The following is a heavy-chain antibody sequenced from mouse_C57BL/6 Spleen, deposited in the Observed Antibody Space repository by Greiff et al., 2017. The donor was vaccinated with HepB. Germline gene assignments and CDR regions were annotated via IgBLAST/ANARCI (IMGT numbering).Heavy chain of an antibody. Sequence: QVHVKQPGAELVKPGASVKMSCKASGYTFTSYWITWVKQRPGQGLEWIGDIYPGSGSTNYNEKFKSKATLTVDTSSSTAYMQLSSLTSEDSAVYYWARLNYYGSSYDAMDYWGQGTSVTVSS. J-gene: IGHJ4*01. CDR1: GYTFTSYW. CDR3: ARLNYYGSSYDAMDY. V-gene: IGHV1-55*01. CDR2: IYPGSGST. D-gene: IGHD1-1*01.